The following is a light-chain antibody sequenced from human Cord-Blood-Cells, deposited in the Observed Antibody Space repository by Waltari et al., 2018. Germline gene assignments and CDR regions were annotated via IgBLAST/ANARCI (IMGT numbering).Light chain of an antibody. J-gene: IGLJ2*01. CDR1: SSDVGGYNY. Sequence: QSALTQPPSASGSPGQSVTISCTGTSSDVGGYNYVPLYQQHPGKAPKLMIYEVSKRPSGVPERCSGSKSGNTASLTVSGLQAEDEADYYCSSYAGSNNLVFGGGTKLTVL. CDR2: EVS. V-gene: IGLV2-8*01. CDR3: SSYAGSNNLV.